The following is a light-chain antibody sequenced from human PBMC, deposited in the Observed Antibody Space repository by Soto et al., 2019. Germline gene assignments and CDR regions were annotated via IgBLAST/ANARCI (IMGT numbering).Light chain of an antibody. CDR1: GGHSSYA. J-gene: IGLJ2*01. V-gene: IGLV4-69*01. CDR3: QTWGSGVPVV. Sequence: QLVLTQSPSASASLGASVKLTCTLSGGHSSYAIAWHQQQPGKGPRYLMKLDSDGSHNKGDRIPDRFSGSSSGAERYLTISSLQSEDEADDYCQTWGSGVPVVFGGGTKVTVL. CDR2: LDSDGSH.